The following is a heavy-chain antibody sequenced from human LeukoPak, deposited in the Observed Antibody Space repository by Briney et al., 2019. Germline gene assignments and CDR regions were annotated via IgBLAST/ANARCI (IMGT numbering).Heavy chain of an antibody. Sequence: GGPLRLSCAASGFTFSGYGMHWVRQAPGKGLEWVGVIWYDGSNKYYADSVKGRFTISRDNSKNTLYLQMNSLRADDTAVYYCATENSGSYYGYFDSWGQGTLVTVSS. CDR2: IWYDGSNK. CDR3: ATENSGSYYGYFDS. CDR1: GFTFSGYG. J-gene: IGHJ4*03. V-gene: IGHV3-33*01. D-gene: IGHD1-26*01.